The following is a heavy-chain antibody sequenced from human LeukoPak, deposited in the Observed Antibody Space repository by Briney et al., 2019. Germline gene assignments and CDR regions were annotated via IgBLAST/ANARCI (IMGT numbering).Heavy chain of an antibody. CDR3: ARDHYYDSSGYYNRFDY. D-gene: IGHD3-22*01. V-gene: IGHV1-69*13. J-gene: IGHJ4*02. CDR1: GGTFSSYA. CDR2: IIPIFGTA. Sequence: SVKVSCKASGGTFSSYAISWVRQAPGQGLEWMGGIIPIFGTANYAQKFQGRVTITADESTSTAYMELSSLRSEDTAVYYCARDHYYDSSGYYNRFDYWGQGTLVTVSS.